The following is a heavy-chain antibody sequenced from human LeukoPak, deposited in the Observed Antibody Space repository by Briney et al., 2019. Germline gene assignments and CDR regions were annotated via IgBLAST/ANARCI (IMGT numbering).Heavy chain of an antibody. V-gene: IGHV3-49*04. CDR2: IRSKAYGGTT. CDR1: GFTFGDHA. CDR3: TRDLGQYCSGGSCYYYYMDV. J-gene: IGHJ6*03. Sequence: GGSLRLSCTASGFTFGDHAVSWVRQAPGKGLEWVCFIRSKAYGGTTEYAASVKGRFTISRDDSKRIAYLQMNSLKTEDTAVYYCTRDLGQYCSGGSCYYYYMDVWGKGTTVTTSS. D-gene: IGHD2-15*01.